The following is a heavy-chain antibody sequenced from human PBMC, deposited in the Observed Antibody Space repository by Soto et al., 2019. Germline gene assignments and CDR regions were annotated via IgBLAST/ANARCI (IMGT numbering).Heavy chain of an antibody. CDR2: IYYSGST. Sequence: QLQLQESGPGLVKPSETLSLTCTVSGGSISSSSYYWGWIRQPPGKGLEWIGSIYYSGSTYYNPSLKSRVTISVVTSKTQYSLKLSSVTAADTAVYYCARLTGTTFGSKYYYRYMYVWGKGTTVTVSS. V-gene: IGHV4-39*01. J-gene: IGHJ6*03. D-gene: IGHD1-7*01. CDR3: ARLTGTTFGSKYYYRYMYV. CDR1: GGSISSSSYY.